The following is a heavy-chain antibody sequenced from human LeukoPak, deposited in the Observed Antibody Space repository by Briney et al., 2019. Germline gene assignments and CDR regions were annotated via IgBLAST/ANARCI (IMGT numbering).Heavy chain of an antibody. D-gene: IGHD3-10*01. V-gene: IGHV4-39*01. J-gene: IGHJ4*02. CDR1: GGSISSSSYY. CDR3: ARGSGGITMVRGVTMLDY. CDR2: IYYSGST. Sequence: SETLSLTCTVSGGSISSSSYYWGWIRQPPGKGLEWIGSIYYSGSTYYNPSLKSRVTISVDTSKSQFSLKLSSVTAADTAVYYCARGSGGITMVRGVTMLDYWGQGTLVTVSS.